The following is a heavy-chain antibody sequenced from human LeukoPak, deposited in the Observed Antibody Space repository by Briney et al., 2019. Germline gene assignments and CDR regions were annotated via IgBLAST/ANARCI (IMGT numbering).Heavy chain of an antibody. D-gene: IGHD1-26*01. Sequence: TSSETLSLTCGVSGGSIDITNYWSWVRQAPGKGLEWIGEIAHDGTINYNPSLRSRVAMSLDRANNQFSLSLTSVTAADTAVYYCTREDRPYCPFAYWGQGVPVTVSS. V-gene: IGHV4-4*02. CDR3: TREDRPYCPFAY. CDR2: IAHDGTI. CDR1: GGSIDITNY. J-gene: IGHJ4*02.